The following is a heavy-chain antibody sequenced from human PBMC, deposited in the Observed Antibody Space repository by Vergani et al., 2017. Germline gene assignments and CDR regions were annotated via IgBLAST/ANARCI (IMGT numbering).Heavy chain of an antibody. CDR3: ARAGVNYYDSSGYFHFDY. V-gene: IGHV1-69*01. D-gene: IGHD3-22*01. Sequence: QVQLVQSGAEVKKPGSSVKVSCKASGGTFSSYAISWVRQAPGQGLEWMGGIIPIFGTATYAQKFQGRVTITADESTSTAYMELSSLRSEDTAVYYCARAGVNYYDSSGYFHFDYWGQGTLVTVSS. CDR2: IIPIFGTA. CDR1: GGTFSSYA. J-gene: IGHJ4*02.